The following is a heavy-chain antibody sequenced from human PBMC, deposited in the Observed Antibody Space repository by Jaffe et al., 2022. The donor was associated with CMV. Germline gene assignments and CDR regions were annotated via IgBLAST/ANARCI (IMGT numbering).Heavy chain of an antibody. CDR2: LYYSGST. D-gene: IGHD4-17*01. V-gene: IGHV4-39*01. CDR3: ARRYTVTHFDY. Sequence: QLQLQESGPGLVKPSETLSLTCTVSGGSISSSSYYWGWIRQPPGKGLEWIGSLYYSGSTYYNPSLKSRVTISVDTSKNQFSLKLSSVTAADTAVYYCARRYTVTHFDYWGQGTLVTVSS. J-gene: IGHJ4*02. CDR1: GGSISSSSYY.